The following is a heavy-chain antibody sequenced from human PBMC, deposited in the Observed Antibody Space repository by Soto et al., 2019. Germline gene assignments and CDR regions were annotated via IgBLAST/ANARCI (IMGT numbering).Heavy chain of an antibody. CDR3: ARTQYRGCENYYYHMDV. D-gene: IGHD5-12*01. CDR1: GGTFSSYT. V-gene: IGHV1-69*02. J-gene: IGHJ6*03. Sequence: SVKVSCKASGGTFSSYTINWVRQAPGQGLEWMGRVIPIFDIGNYAQKFQGRVTITADKSTSTAYMELSSLRSEDTAVYYCARTQYRGCENYYYHMDVWGKGTTVTVSS. CDR2: VIPIFDIG.